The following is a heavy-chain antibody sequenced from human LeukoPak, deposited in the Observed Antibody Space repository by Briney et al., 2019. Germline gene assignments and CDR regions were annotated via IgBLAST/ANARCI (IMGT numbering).Heavy chain of an antibody. V-gene: IGHV4-4*07. CDR2: IYTSGST. Sequence: SETLSLTCTVSGGSISSYYWSWIRQPAGKGLEWIGRIYTSGSTNYNPSLKSRVTMSVDTSKNQFSLKLSSVTAADTAIYYCARDAKYYYGSRTYFFFEYWGQGTLLTVSS. J-gene: IGHJ4*02. D-gene: IGHD3-10*01. CDR3: ARDAKYYYGSRTYFFFEY. CDR1: GGSISSYY.